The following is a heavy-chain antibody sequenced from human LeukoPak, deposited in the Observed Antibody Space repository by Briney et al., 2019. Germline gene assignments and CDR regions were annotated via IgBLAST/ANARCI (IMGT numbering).Heavy chain of an antibody. CDR3: ARDPSSSSWSPFDY. CDR1: GFTFGSYS. CDR2: ISSGSRTI. J-gene: IGHJ4*02. V-gene: IGHV3-48*04. Sequence: PGGSLRLSCAASGFTFGSYSMNWVRQAPGKGLEWISYISSGSRTIYYADSVKGRFTISRDNAENSLYLQMDSLRTEDAAVYYCARDPSSSSWSPFDYWGQGTLVTVSS. D-gene: IGHD6-13*01.